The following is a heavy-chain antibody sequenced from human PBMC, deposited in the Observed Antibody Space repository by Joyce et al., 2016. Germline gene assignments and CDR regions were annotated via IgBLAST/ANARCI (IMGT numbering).Heavy chain of an antibody. CDR1: GGSISSGDYY. D-gene: IGHD3-10*01. CDR2: IYYIGST. Sequence: QVQLQESGPGLVKPSQTLSLTCTVSGGSISSGDYYWSWIRQPPGKGLEWIGYIYYIGSTYYNPPLKSRVTISADTSKNQFSLKLSSVAAADTAVYYCARVRVRGVIHIDYWGQGTLVTVSS. CDR3: ARVRVRGVIHIDY. J-gene: IGHJ4*02. V-gene: IGHV4-30-4*01.